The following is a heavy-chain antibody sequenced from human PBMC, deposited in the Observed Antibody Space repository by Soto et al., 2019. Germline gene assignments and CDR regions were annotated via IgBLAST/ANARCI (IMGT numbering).Heavy chain of an antibody. CDR2: ISSSSSYI. CDR1: GFTFSSYS. J-gene: IGHJ4*02. CDR3: ARTDSVQTLTPGDY. Sequence: GGSLRLSCAASGFTFSSYSMNWVRQAPGKGLEWVSSISSSSSYIYYADSVKGRFTISRDNAKNSLYLQMNSLRAEDTAVYYCARTDSVQTLTPGDYSGQGPLVTVSS. D-gene: IGHD7-27*01. V-gene: IGHV3-21*01.